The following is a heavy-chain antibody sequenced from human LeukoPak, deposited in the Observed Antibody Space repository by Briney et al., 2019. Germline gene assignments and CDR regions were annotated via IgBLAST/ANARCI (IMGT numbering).Heavy chain of an antibody. CDR2: ISGSGGST. CDR3: AKIIAAAGTFDY. Sequence: GGSLRLSCAASAFSFSNYNMSWVRQAPGKGLEWVSAISGSGGSTYYADSVKGRFTISRDNSKNKLFLQMNSLRAEDTAVYYCAKIIAAAGTFDYWGQGTLVTVSS. J-gene: IGHJ4*02. CDR1: AFSFSNYN. D-gene: IGHD6-13*01. V-gene: IGHV3-23*01.